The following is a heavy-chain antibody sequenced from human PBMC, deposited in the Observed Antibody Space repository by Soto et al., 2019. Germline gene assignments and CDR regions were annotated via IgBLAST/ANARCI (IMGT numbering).Heavy chain of an antibody. V-gene: IGHV1-3*05. CDR3: ARVSGYYFLDY. Sequence: QVQLVQSGAEEKKPGASVKVSCKASGYTFTNYAMHWVRQAPGQRLEWMGWINAGNGNTKYSQKFQGRVTITSDTSASTAYMELSSLRSEDTAVYYCARVSGYYFLDYWGQGTLVTDSS. CDR1: GYTFTNYA. CDR2: INAGNGNT. J-gene: IGHJ4*02. D-gene: IGHD5-12*01.